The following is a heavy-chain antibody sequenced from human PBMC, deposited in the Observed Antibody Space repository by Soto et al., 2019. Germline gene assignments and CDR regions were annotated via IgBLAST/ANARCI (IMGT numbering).Heavy chain of an antibody. D-gene: IGHD2-2*01. CDR2: IDPSDSYT. CDR3: ARSRVVPATDYYYYGMDV. CDR1: GYSFTSYW. Sequence: GESLKISCXGPGYSFTSYWISWVRQVPGKGLEWMGRIDPSDSYTNYSPSFQGHVTISADKSISTAYLQWSSLKASDTAMYYCARSRVVPATDYYYYGMDVWGQGTTVTVSS. J-gene: IGHJ6*02. V-gene: IGHV5-10-1*01.